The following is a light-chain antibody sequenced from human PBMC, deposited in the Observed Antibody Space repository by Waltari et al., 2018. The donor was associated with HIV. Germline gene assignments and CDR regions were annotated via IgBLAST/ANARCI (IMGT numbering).Light chain of an antibody. V-gene: IGKV3-20*01. CDR2: GGS. J-gene: IGKJ2*01. CDR1: QSVSSSQ. Sequence: EIVLTQSPGTLSMSPGERAILPCRASQSVSSSQIAWYQQKRGQAPRLLIYGGSSTATGIPDRFSGSGSGTHHTLTISRLEPEDFAVYYCHQYGNSPRTFGQGTKLEIK. CDR3: HQYGNSPRT.